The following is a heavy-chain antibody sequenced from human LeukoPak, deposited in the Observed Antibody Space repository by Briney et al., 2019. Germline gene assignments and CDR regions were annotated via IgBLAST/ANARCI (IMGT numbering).Heavy chain of an antibody. Sequence: PGGSLRLSCAASGFPFSNYDMHWVRQATGKGLEWVSAIGTAGDTYYPGSVKGRFTISRENAKNSLYLQVNSLRAEDTAVYYCARDPGPLKSDYWGQGTLVTVSS. CDR3: ARDPGPLKSDY. V-gene: IGHV3-13*01. CDR1: GFPFSNYD. CDR2: IGTAGDT. D-gene: IGHD7-27*01. J-gene: IGHJ4*02.